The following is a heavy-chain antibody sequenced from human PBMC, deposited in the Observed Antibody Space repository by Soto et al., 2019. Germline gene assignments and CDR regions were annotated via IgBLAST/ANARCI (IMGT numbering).Heavy chain of an antibody. CDR1: GYSFSFYG. D-gene: IGHD3-22*01. Sequence: ASVKVSCKASGYSFSFYGINWVRQAPGQGLEWMGWISAYNGNTNYAQKLQGRVTMTTDTSTSTAYMELRSLRSDDTAVYYCARDMGTITMIVVVRKGDAFNIWGQGTMVTVSS. CDR2: ISAYNGNT. J-gene: IGHJ3*02. CDR3: ARDMGTITMIVVVRKGDAFNI. V-gene: IGHV1-18*01.